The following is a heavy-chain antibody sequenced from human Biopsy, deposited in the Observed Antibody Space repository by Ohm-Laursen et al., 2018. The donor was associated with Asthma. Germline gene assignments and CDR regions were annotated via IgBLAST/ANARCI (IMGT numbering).Heavy chain of an antibody. CDR3: ARDLRPTSHLGELSEGFDY. J-gene: IGHJ4*02. Sequence: RSLRLSCSASGFTFSSYAMHWVRQAPGKGLEWVAVISYDGSNKYYADSVKGRFTISRDNSKNTLYLQMNSLRAEDTAVYYCARDLRPTSHLGELSEGFDYWGQGTLVTVSS. CDR2: ISYDGSNK. D-gene: IGHD3-16*02. V-gene: IGHV3-30-3*01. CDR1: GFTFSSYA.